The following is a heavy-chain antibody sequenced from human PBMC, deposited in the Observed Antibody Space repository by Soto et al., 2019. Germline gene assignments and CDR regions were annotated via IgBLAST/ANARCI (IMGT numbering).Heavy chain of an antibody. J-gene: IGHJ3*02. D-gene: IGHD2-15*01. CDR3: AKDVTYCSGGSCYRDAFDI. Sequence: EVQLLESGGGLVQPGGSLRLSCAASGFTFSSYAMSWVRQAPGKGLEWVSAISGSGGSTYYADSVKGRFTISSDNSKNTLYLQMNSLRAEDTAVYYCAKDVTYCSGGSCYRDAFDIWGQGTMVTVSS. CDR2: ISGSGGST. CDR1: GFTFSSYA. V-gene: IGHV3-23*01.